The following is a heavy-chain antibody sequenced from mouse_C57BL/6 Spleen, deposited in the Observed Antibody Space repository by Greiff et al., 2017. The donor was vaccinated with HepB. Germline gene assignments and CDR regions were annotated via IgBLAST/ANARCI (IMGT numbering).Heavy chain of an antibody. Sequence: QVQLQQSGAELARPGASVKLSCKASGYTFTSYGISWVKQRTGQGLEWIGEIYPRSGNTYYNEKFKGKATLTADKSSSTAYMELRSLTSEDSAVYFCARWGGFYYDYDRGYAMDYWGQGTSVTVSS. J-gene: IGHJ4*01. D-gene: IGHD2-4*01. CDR2: IYPRSGNT. CDR1: GYTFTSYG. CDR3: ARWGGFYYDYDRGYAMDY. V-gene: IGHV1-81*01.